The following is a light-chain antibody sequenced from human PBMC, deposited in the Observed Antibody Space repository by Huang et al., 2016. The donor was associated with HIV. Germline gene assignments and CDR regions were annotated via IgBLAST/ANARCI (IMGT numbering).Light chain of an antibody. Sequence: EIVMTQSPATLSVSPGDRATLSCRASQGIGNNLAWYQQKPGHPPRLLIYGASTGATDIPARVSGSGSGTEFTLTISSLQSEDSAIYLCQQYNDWPRITFGPGTKVDLK. V-gene: IGKV3-15*01. CDR2: GAS. CDR1: QGIGNN. CDR3: QQYNDWPRIT. J-gene: IGKJ3*01.